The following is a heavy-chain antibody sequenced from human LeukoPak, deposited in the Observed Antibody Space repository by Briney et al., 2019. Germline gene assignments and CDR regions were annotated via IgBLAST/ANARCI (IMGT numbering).Heavy chain of an antibody. CDR1: GGSISGSSYY. CDR3: ARADKAYSYDYVWGSYRQTNWFDP. D-gene: IGHD3-16*02. CDR2: IYYSGST. V-gene: IGHV4-39*07. Sequence: KPSETLSLTCTVSGGSISGSSYYWGWIRQPPGKGLEWIGSIYYSGSTYYNPSLKSRVTISVDTSKNQFSLKLSSVTAADTAVYYCARADKAYSYDYVWGSYRQTNWFDPWGQGTLVTVSS. J-gene: IGHJ5*02.